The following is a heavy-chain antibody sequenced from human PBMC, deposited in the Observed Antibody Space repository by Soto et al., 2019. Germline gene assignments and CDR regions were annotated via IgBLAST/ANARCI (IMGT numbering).Heavy chain of an antibody. CDR3: AGTTSHQWYYMDF. J-gene: IGHJ6*03. D-gene: IGHD1-7*01. CDR2: TYYRSRWYN. Sequence: SQTLSLTCAISGDSVSSNSAAWNWIRLSPSRGLEWLARTYYRSRWYNDYAVSVRSRITVNPDTSKNQFSLQLTSVTPEDTAVYYCAGTTSHQWYYMDFPGKGTMVTVSS. CDR1: GDSVSSNSAA. V-gene: IGHV6-1*01.